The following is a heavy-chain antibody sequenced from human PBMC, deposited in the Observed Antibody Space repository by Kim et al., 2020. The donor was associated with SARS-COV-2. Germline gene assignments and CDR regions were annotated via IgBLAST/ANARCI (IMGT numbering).Heavy chain of an antibody. D-gene: IGHD3-9*01. Sequence: GGSLRLSCAASGFTFSSYGMHWVRQAPGKGLEWVAVIWYDGSNKYYADSVKGRFTISRDNSKNTLYLQMNSLRAEDTAVYYCARGSTYYDILTGYYNIDYWGQGTLVTVSS. CDR3: ARGSTYYDILTGYYNIDY. J-gene: IGHJ4*02. CDR2: IWYDGSNK. CDR1: GFTFSSYG. V-gene: IGHV3-33*01.